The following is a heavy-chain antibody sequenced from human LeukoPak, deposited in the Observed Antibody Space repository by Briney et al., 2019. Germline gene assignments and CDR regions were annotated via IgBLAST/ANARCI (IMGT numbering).Heavy chain of an antibody. J-gene: IGHJ3*02. CDR2: IRYDGSNK. Sequence: PGGSLRLSCAASGFTFSSYGMHWVRQAPGKGLEWVAFIRYDGSNKYYADSVKGRFTISRDNSKNTLYLQMNSLRAEDTAVYYCAKFEGYFDLDDAFDIWGQGTMVTVSS. D-gene: IGHD3-9*01. CDR1: GFTFSSYG. V-gene: IGHV3-30*02. CDR3: AKFEGYFDLDDAFDI.